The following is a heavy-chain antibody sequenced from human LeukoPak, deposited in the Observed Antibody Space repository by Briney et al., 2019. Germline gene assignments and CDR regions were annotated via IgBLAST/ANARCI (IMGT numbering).Heavy chain of an antibody. J-gene: IGHJ5*02. D-gene: IGHD6-13*01. CDR2: IIPIFGTA. V-gene: IGHV1-69*05. CDR3: ARDYLIAAAVGNWFDP. CDR1: GYTFTSYG. Sequence: GASVKVSCKASGYTFTSYGISWVRQAPGQGLEWMGRIIPIFGTANYAQKFQGRVTITTDESTSTAYMELSSLRSEDTAVYYCARDYLIAAAVGNWFDPWGQGTLVTVSS.